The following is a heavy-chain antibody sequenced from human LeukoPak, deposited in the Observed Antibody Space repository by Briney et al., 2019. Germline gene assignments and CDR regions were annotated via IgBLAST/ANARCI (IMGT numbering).Heavy chain of an antibody. Sequence: KPSETLSLTCAVYGGSFSDYYWSWIRQPPGKGLEGSGEINHSGSTNDNPSLKSRVTISVDTSKNQFSLKLSSVTAADTAVYYCARGDPETWFDPWGQGTLVTLSS. CDR3: ARGDPETWFDP. CDR2: INHSGST. CDR1: GGSFSDYY. V-gene: IGHV4-34*01. J-gene: IGHJ5*02.